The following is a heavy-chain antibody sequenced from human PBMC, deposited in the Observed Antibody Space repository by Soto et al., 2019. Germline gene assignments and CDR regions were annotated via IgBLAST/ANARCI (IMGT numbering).Heavy chain of an antibody. CDR3: AGDRIKRGVRGVILYYFDY. V-gene: IGHV4-39*02. CDR2: IYYSGST. D-gene: IGHD3-10*01. CDR1: GGSISSSSYY. J-gene: IGHJ4*02. Sequence: SETLSLTCTVSGGSISSSSYYWGWIRQPPGKGLEWIGSIYYSGSTYYNPSLKSRVTISVDTSKNQFSLKLSSVTAADTAVYYFAGDRIKRGVRGVILYYFDYWGQGTLVTVSS.